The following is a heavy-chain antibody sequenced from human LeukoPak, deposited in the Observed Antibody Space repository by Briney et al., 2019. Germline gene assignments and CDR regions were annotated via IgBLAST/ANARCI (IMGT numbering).Heavy chain of an antibody. D-gene: IGHD3-10*01. CDR2: IKQDGSEM. CDR3: ARPSYNSGSYFDY. V-gene: IGHV3-7*01. CDR1: GFTFSSYS. Sequence: GGSLRLSCAASGFTFSSYSMNWVRQAPGKGPEWVANIKQDGSEMFSVDSVKGRFTISRDNAKSSLYLQMNSLRVEDTAVYYCARPSYNSGSYFDYWGQGTLVTVS. J-gene: IGHJ4*02.